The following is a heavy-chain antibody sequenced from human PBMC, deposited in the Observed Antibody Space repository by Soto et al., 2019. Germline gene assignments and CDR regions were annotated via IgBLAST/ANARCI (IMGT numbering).Heavy chain of an antibody. Sequence: PSETLSLTCAVSSGSISSSNWWSWVRQPPGKGLEWIGEIYHSGSTNYNPSLKSRVTISVDKSKNQFSLKLSSVTAADTAVYYCARGGPDYDYIWGSYRLVPEYYFDYWGQGTLVTVSS. CDR3: ARGGPDYDYIWGSYRLVPEYYFDY. D-gene: IGHD3-16*02. V-gene: IGHV4-4*02. CDR1: SGSISSSNW. CDR2: IYHSGST. J-gene: IGHJ4*02.